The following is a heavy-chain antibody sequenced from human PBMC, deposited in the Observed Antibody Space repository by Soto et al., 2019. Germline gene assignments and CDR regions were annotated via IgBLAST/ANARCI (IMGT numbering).Heavy chain of an antibody. D-gene: IGHD3-3*01. V-gene: IGHV3-30*18. CDR3: AKFRIYYDFWSGYLDV. CDR1: GFTFSSYG. J-gene: IGHJ6*02. CDR2: ISYDGSNK. Sequence: GGSLRLSCAASGFTFSSYGMHWVRQAPGKGLEWVAVISYDGSNKYYADSVKGRFTISRDNSKNTLYLQMNSLRAEDTAVYYCAKFRIYYDFWSGYLDVWGQGTTVTVS.